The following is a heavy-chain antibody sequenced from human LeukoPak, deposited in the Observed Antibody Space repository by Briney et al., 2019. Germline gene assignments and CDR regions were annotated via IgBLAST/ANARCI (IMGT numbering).Heavy chain of an antibody. Sequence: GASVKVSCKASGYTFTSYGISWVRQAPGQGLEWMGWISAYNGNTNYAQKLRGRVTMTTDTSTSTAYMELRSLRSDDTAVYYCARDGTTVTTIWFDPWGQGTLVTVSS. CDR2: ISAYNGNT. CDR1: GYTFTSYG. V-gene: IGHV1-18*01. J-gene: IGHJ5*02. D-gene: IGHD4-11*01. CDR3: ARDGTTVTTIWFDP.